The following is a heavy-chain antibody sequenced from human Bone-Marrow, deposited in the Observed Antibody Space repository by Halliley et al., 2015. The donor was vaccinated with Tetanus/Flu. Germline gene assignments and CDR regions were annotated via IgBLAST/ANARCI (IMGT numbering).Heavy chain of an antibody. D-gene: IGHD3-10*01. V-gene: IGHV4-59*01. CDR1: GDSISNYY. CDR3: ARAREYLPLNGP. Sequence: TLSLTCTVSGDSISNYYWNWIRQPPGKGLEYIGYIYNSGSTNYNPSLNSRVTISLDTSMNQFSLKLRSVTAADTAVYYCARAREYLPLNGPRGPGTLVTVSS. J-gene: IGHJ5*02. CDR2: IYNSGST.